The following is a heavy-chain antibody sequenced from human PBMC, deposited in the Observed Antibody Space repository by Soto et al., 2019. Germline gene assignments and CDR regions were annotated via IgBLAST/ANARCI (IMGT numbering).Heavy chain of an antibody. V-gene: IGHV3-74*01. CDR1: GFSFSSYW. D-gene: IGHD2-2*01. Sequence: EVQLVESGGGLVQPGGSLRLSCTASGFSFSSYWMHWVRQAPGKGLVWVSRINPDGTTTNYADSVKGRFTISRDNAKNTVYLQMNSLRADDTAVYYCARVRQGKYHLHSWGQGTLVTVSS. CDR3: ARVRQGKYHLHS. CDR2: INPDGTTT. J-gene: IGHJ4*02.